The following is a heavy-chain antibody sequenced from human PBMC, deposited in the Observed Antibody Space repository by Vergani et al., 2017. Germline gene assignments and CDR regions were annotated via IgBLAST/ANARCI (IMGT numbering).Heavy chain of an antibody. CDR1: GGSISSSNW. CDR3: ARVDTMVRGVKGGYFDY. V-gene: IGHV4-4*03. D-gene: IGHD3-10*01. J-gene: IGHJ4*02. Sequence: QVQLQESGPGLVKPPGTLSLTCAVSGGSISSSNWWSWVRQPPGKGLEWIGEIYHSGGTNYNPSLKSRVTISVDKSKNQFSLKLSSVTAADTAVYYCARVDTMVRGVKGGYFDYWGQGTLVTVSS. CDR2: IYHSGGT.